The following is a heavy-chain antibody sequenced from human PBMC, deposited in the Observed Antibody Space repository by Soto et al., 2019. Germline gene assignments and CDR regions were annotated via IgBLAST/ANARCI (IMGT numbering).Heavy chain of an antibody. J-gene: IGHJ6*03. Sequence: GGSLRLSCAASGFTFSNAWMSWVRQAPGKGLEWVGRIKSKTDGGTTDYAAPVKGRFTISRDDSKNTLYLQMNSLKTEDTAVYYCTTAKRHYDFWSGYSLTDYYYYYYYMDVWGKGTTVTVSS. D-gene: IGHD3-3*01. CDR2: IKSKTDGGTT. CDR3: TTAKRHYDFWSGYSLTDYYYYYYYMDV. V-gene: IGHV3-15*01. CDR1: GFTFSNAW.